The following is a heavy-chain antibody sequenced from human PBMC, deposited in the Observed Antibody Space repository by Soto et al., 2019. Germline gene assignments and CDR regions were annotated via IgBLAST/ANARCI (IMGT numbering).Heavy chain of an antibody. Sequence: QVQLVQSGAEVKKPGSSVKVSCKASGGTFSSYAISWVRQAPGQGLEWMGGIIPIFGTANYAQKFQGRVTITADESTSTAYMELSSLRSEDTAVYYCARGYCSGGSCYSPYYFDYWGQGTLVTVSS. D-gene: IGHD2-15*01. V-gene: IGHV1-69*12. CDR2: IIPIFGTA. J-gene: IGHJ4*02. CDR1: GGTFSSYA. CDR3: ARGYCSGGSCYSPYYFDY.